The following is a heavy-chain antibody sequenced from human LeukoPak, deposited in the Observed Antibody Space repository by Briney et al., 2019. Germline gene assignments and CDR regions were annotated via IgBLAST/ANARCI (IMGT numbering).Heavy chain of an antibody. J-gene: IGHJ3*02. CDR2: ISSSSSTI. CDR1: GFTFSSYS. D-gene: IGHD2-2*01. V-gene: IGHV3-48*01. Sequence: PGGSLRLSCAASGFTFSSYSMNWVRQAPGKGLEWVSYISSSSSTIYYADSVKGRFTISRDNAKNSLYLQMNSLRAEDTAVYYCARVGCSSTSCWEAFDIWGQGTMVTVSS. CDR3: ARVGCSSTSCWEAFDI.